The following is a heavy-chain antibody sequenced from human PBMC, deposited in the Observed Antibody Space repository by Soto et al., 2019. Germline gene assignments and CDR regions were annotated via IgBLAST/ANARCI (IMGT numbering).Heavy chain of an antibody. CDR2: IKQDGSEK. CDR3: ARDYTTGYYYYGMDV. CDR1: GFSLSSYW. V-gene: IGHV3-7*01. Sequence: GALRLSCAASGFSLSSYWMSWVRQAPGKGLEWVANIKQDGSEKYYVDSVKGRFTISRDNAKNSLYMQMNSLRAEDTAVYYCARDYTTGYYYYGMDVWGQGTTVTVS. D-gene: IGHD1-1*01. J-gene: IGHJ6*02.